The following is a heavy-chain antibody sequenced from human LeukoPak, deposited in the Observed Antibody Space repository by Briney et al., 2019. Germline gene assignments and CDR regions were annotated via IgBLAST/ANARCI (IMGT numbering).Heavy chain of an antibody. Sequence: GGSLRLFCTASGFTFDDYAMHWVRQPPGKGLEWVSLISWYGCSTYYADSVKGRFTISRDNSINSLYLQMNSLGLEDTALYYCAKGTSIVSASAPLDYWGQGTLVTVSS. CDR3: AKGTSIVSASAPLDY. J-gene: IGHJ4*02. D-gene: IGHD5/OR15-5a*01. CDR1: GFTFDDYA. V-gene: IGHV3-43D*03. CDR2: ISWYGCST.